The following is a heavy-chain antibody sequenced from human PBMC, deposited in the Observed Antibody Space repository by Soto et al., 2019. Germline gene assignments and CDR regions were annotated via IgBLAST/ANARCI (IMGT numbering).Heavy chain of an antibody. CDR1: GDSISHGYH. CDR3: ATFPNGDYGLPFSDYDYVMDV. D-gene: IGHD4-17*01. V-gene: IGHV4-38-2*01. Sequence: PSETLSLTCAVSGDSISHGYHWAWIRQPPGERLEWVARIYHTGTTYYNPSLTSRVTISVDTSKNQFSLKVTSVTAADTAVYYCATFPNGDYGLPFSDYDYVMDVWGQGTTVTVSS. CDR2: IYHTGTT. J-gene: IGHJ6*02.